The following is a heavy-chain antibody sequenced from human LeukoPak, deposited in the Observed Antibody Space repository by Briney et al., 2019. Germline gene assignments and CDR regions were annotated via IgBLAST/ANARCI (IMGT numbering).Heavy chain of an antibody. D-gene: IGHD1-26*01. Sequence: GGSLRLSCAASAFSLSAYDMNWVRQAPGKGLEWVSSISYTGTYIYYADSVKGRFTISRDNAQNSLYLQMNSLRAEDTAIYYCVRDRGTYRPIDYWGQGTLVTVSS. CDR1: AFSLSAYD. CDR2: ISYTGTYI. J-gene: IGHJ4*02. V-gene: IGHV3-21*04. CDR3: VRDRGTYRPIDY.